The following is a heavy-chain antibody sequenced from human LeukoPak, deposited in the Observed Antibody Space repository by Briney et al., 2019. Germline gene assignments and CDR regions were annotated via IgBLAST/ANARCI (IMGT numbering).Heavy chain of an antibody. J-gene: IGHJ4*02. CDR3: ARRRDSGSLQHFDY. D-gene: IGHD1-26*01. V-gene: IGHV1-2*02. Sequence: ASVKVSCKASGYIFTGYYMHWVRQAPGQGLEWMGWINPNRGGTNYAQKFQGRVTMTRDTSTSTAYMELSRLRSDDTAVYYCARRRDSGSLQHFDYWGQGTLVTVSS. CDR2: INPNRGGT. CDR1: GYIFTGYY.